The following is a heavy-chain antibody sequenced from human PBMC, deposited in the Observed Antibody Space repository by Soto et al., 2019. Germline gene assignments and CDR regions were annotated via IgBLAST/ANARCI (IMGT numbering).Heavy chain of an antibody. V-gene: IGHV5-10-1*01. J-gene: IGHJ6*02. CDR2: IDPSDSYT. Sequence: PGESLKISCKGSGYSFTSYWISWVRQMPGKGLEWMGRIDPSDSYTNYSPSFQGHVTISADKSISTAYLQRSSLKASDTAMYYCARRSKSGSYPGYYYYGMDVWGQGTTVTVSS. CDR3: ARRSKSGSYPGYYYYGMDV. D-gene: IGHD1-26*01. CDR1: GYSFTSYW.